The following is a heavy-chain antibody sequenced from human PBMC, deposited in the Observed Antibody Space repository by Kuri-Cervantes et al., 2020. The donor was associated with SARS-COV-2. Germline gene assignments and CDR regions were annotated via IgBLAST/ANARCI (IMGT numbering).Heavy chain of an antibody. V-gene: IGHV5-51*01. CDR2: IYPTGSDT. CDR3: ARRAYGEQVDYYYMDV. CDR1: GFRFTTYW. J-gene: IGHJ6*03. Sequence: GESLKISCKGSGFRFTTYWIGWVRQMPGKGLEWMAIIYPTGSDTRYSPSFQGQVTISADKSISTAFLQWSSLKASDTAMYYCARRAYGEQVDYYYMDVWGKGTTVTVSS. D-gene: IGHD4-17*01.